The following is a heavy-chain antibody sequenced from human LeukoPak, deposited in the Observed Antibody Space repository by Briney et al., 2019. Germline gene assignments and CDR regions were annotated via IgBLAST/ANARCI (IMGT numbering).Heavy chain of an antibody. CDR3: ARELERAFDI. Sequence: AATLSLTWTVSGGSISIYYWSWIRQSAGKGLEWIGFIYYSGSTDYNASLKSRVTISVDTSKDQFSLKLNSVTAADTAVYYCARELERAFDIWGQGTMVTVSS. V-gene: IGHV4-59*01. CDR1: GGSISIYY. CDR2: IYYSGST. J-gene: IGHJ3*02. D-gene: IGHD1-1*01.